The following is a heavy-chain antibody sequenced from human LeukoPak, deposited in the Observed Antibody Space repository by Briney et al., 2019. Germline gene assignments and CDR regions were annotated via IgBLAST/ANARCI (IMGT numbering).Heavy chain of an antibody. D-gene: IGHD2-8*01. CDR3: AKDIVLMVYAPIDY. Sequence: PGGSLRLSCAASGFTFSSYAMSWVRQAPGKGLEWVSAISGSGGSTYYADSVKGRFTISRDNSKNTLYLQMNSLRAEDTAVYYCAKDIVLMVYAPIDYWGQGTLVTVSS. CDR1: GFTFSSYA. J-gene: IGHJ4*02. V-gene: IGHV3-23*01. CDR2: ISGSGGST.